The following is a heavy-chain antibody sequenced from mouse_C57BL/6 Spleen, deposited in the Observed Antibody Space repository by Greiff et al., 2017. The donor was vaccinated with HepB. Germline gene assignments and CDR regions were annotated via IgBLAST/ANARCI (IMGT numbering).Heavy chain of an antibody. D-gene: IGHD1-1*01. CDR1: GYTFTSYW. V-gene: IGHV1-72*01. CDR3: ASLGPDYGSSSYWYFDV. CDR2: IDPNSGGT. J-gene: IGHJ1*03. Sequence: QVQLKQPGAELVKPGASVKLSCKASGYTFTSYWMHWVKQRPGRGLEWIGRIDPNSGGTKYNEKFKSKATLTVDKPSSTAYMQLSSLTSADSAVYYCASLGPDYGSSSYWYFDVWGTGTTVTVSS.